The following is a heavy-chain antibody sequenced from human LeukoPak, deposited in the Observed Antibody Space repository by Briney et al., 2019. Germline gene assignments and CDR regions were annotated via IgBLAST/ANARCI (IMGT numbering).Heavy chain of an antibody. Sequence: SETLSLTCTVSGGSISSYYWSWIRQPAGKGLEWVGRIHISGSTNYNPSLKSRVTMSVDTSKNQFSLKLSSVTAADTAVYYCARGSTVVRHFYQVDYWGQGTLVTVSS. J-gene: IGHJ4*02. V-gene: IGHV4-4*07. D-gene: IGHD4-23*01. CDR1: GGSISSYY. CDR2: IHISGST. CDR3: ARGSTVVRHFYQVDY.